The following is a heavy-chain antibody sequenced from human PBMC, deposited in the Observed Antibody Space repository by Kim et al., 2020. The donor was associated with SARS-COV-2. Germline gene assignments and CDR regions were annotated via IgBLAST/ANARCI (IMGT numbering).Heavy chain of an antibody. J-gene: IGHJ4*02. CDR1: GYKFTSSG. Sequence: ASVKVSCKASGYKFTSSGITWVRQAPGQGPEWMGWFSCYNGDTMYAQKLQGRVTMTMDIFTSTVHLDLRSLSSDDTAKYYCARATWLQTPVQTKLAFWGQGTLGTVSS. V-gene: IGHV1-18*01. CDR3: ARATWLQTPVQTKLAF. CDR2: FSCYNGDT. D-gene: IGHD5-12*01.